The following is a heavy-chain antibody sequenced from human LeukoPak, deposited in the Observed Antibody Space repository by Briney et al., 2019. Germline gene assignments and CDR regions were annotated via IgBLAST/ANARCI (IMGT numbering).Heavy chain of an antibody. CDR3: ARAGFTFSDYFGSFFDY. J-gene: IGHJ4*02. Sequence: GGSPRLSCAASGFTFSSYGMHWVRQAPGKGLEWVAFIRYDGSNKYYADSVKGRFTISRDNSKNTLHLQMNSLRAEDTAVYYCARAGFTFSDYFGSFFDYWGQGTLVTVSS. CDR1: GFTFSSYG. V-gene: IGHV3-30*02. CDR2: IRYDGSNK. D-gene: IGHD3-10*01.